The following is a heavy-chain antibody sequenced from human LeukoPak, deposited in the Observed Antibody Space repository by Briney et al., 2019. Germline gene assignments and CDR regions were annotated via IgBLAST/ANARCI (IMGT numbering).Heavy chain of an antibody. CDR2: ISLGSSTM. D-gene: IGHD2-15*01. J-gene: IGHJ4*02. CDR1: GFTSSSFT. Sequence: PGGSLRLSCAASGFTSSSFTMNWARQVPGKGLEWVSYISLGSSTMFYADSVKGRFTISRDNAKNSLYLQMNSLRDDDTAVYYCARVGNGRSWDYWGQGTLVSVSS. CDR3: ARVGNGRSWDY. V-gene: IGHV3-48*02.